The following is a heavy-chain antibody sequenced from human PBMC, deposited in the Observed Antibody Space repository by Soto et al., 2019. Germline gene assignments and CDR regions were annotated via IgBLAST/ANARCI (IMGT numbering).Heavy chain of an antibody. CDR3: ARGITLFGVVTTGCWFDS. J-gene: IGHJ5*01. CDR2: ISSSGTDI. CDR1: GFTLSSSE. V-gene: IGHV3-48*03. D-gene: IGHD3-3*01. Sequence: ELQLVESGGGLVQPGGSLRLSCEASGFTLSSSEMNWVRQAPGKGLEWVSYISSSGTDIYYADSVKGRFTISRDNGKNSLYLQMNSLRVEDTAIYYCARGITLFGVVTTGCWFDSWGQGTLVTVSS.